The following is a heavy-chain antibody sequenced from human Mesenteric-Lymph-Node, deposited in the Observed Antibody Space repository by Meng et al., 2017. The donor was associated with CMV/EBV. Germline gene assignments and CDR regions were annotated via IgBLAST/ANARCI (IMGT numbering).Heavy chain of an antibody. CDR3: TTDLVEYYYYGMDV. CDR2: IKSKTDGGTT. CDR1: GFTFSNAW. Sequence: GESLKISCAASGFTFSNAWMSWVRQAPGKGLEWVGRIKSKTDGGTTDYAAPVKGRFTISRDDSKNTLYLQMNSLKTEDTAVYYCTTDLVEYYYYGMDVWGQGTTVTVSS. J-gene: IGHJ6*02. V-gene: IGHV3-15*01. D-gene: IGHD2-8*02.